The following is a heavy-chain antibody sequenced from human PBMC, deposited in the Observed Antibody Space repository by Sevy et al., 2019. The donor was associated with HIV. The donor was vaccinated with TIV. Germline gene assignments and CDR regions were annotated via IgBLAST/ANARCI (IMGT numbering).Heavy chain of an antibody. Sequence: SETLSLTCTVSGGSISSYYWSWIRQPAGKGLEWIGRIYTSGSTNYNPSLKSRVTMSVDTSKNQFSLKLSSVTVADTAVYYCARDQGRRSPTVTTQVEDNKTRDYYYGMDVWGQGTTVTVSS. D-gene: IGHD4-4*01. CDR3: ARDQGRRSPTVTTQVEDNKTRDYYYGMDV. CDR2: IYTSGST. J-gene: IGHJ6*02. CDR1: GGSISSYY. V-gene: IGHV4-4*07.